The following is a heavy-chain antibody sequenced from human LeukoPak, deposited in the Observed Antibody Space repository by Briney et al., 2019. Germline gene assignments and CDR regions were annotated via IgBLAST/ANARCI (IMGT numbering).Heavy chain of an antibody. CDR3: ARVRPPLPGRRTISDKNWFDP. D-gene: IGHD4/OR15-4a*01. V-gene: IGHV1-46*01. CDR2: INPSGGST. Sequence: ASVKVSCKASGYTFTNHYMHWVRQAPGQGLEWMGIINPSGGSTSYAQKFQGRVTMTRDTSTSTVYMELSSLRSEDTAVYYCARVRPPLPGRRTISDKNWFDPWGQGTLVTVSS. J-gene: IGHJ5*02. CDR1: GYTFTNHY.